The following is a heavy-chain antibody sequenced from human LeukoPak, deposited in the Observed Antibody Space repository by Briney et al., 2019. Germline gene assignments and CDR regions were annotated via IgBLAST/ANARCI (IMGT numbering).Heavy chain of an antibody. CDR2: ISSSSSYI. Sequence: SPGGSLRLSCAASGFAFSSYSMNWVRQAPGKGLEWVSSISSSSSYIYYADSVKGRFTISRDNAKNSLYLQMNSLRAEDTAVYYCARGIAAAEVYWGQGTLVTVSS. V-gene: IGHV3-21*01. D-gene: IGHD6-13*01. CDR1: GFAFSSYS. J-gene: IGHJ4*02. CDR3: ARGIAAAEVY.